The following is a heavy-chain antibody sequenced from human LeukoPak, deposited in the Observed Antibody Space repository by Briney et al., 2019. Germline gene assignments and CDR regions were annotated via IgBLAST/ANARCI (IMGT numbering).Heavy chain of an antibody. CDR1: GFTSADYL. D-gene: IGHD6-19*01. CDR3: SRGSGWLSVY. J-gene: IGHJ4*02. Sequence: GSLRLSRTASGFTSADYLMRWFRQAPGEGLGWIGFIRGGTTEYAATVKGRFTISRDDSPSIAYLQMNSLATEETAGYYCSRGSGWLSVYWVQGTLVTVSS. V-gene: IGHV3-49*03. CDR2: IRGGTT.